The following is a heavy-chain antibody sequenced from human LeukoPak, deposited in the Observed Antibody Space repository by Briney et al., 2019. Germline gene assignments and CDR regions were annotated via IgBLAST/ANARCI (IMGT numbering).Heavy chain of an antibody. CDR1: GYPFTNHG. CDR2: INANSGDT. J-gene: IGHJ4*02. CDR3: ARDWPIVIADY. V-gene: IGHV1-18*01. D-gene: IGHD2/OR15-2a*01. Sequence: ASVKVSCKTSGYPFTNHGVSWVRQAPGQGLEWIGWINANSGDTNYAQRFQGRLTMTTDTSTTTAYMELRSLSSDDTAVYYCARDWPIVIADYWGQGILVTVSS.